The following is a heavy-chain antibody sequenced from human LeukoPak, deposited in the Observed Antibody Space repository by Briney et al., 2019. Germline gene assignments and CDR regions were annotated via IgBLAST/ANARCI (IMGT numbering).Heavy chain of an antibody. CDR1: DGSFTGYF. J-gene: IGHJ4*02. D-gene: IGHD4-11*01. CDR3: ARDPTTVMTVPWYFDT. V-gene: IGHV4-34*01. CDR2: INHRGST. Sequence: SETLSLTCAVYDGSFTGYFWNWIRQSPGKGLERIGEINHRGSTNYNPSLKSRLTISVDTSKNQFSLRLTSVTAADTGVYFCARDPTTVMTVPWYFDTWGQGTLVTVSS.